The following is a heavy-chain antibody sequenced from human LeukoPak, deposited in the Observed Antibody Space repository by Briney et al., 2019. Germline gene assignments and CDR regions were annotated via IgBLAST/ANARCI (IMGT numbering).Heavy chain of an antibody. Sequence: ASVTVSCKASGYTFTGYYMHWVRQAPGQGLEWMGWINPNSGGTNYAQKFQGRVTMTRDTSISTAYMELSRLRSDDTAVYYCARDRTPYIVVVNSWFDPWGQGTLVTVSS. CDR3: ARDRTPYIVVVNSWFDP. J-gene: IGHJ5*02. CDR1: GYTFTGYY. V-gene: IGHV1-2*02. CDR2: INPNSGGT. D-gene: IGHD2-21*01.